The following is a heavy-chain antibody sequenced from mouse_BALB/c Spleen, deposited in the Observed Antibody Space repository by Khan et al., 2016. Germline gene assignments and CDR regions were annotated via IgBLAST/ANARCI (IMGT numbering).Heavy chain of an antibody. CDR3: ARSTDY. Sequence: VQLKESGAELVKPGASVKLSCTASGFNIKDTYMHWVKQRPEQGLEWIGRIDPANGNTKYDPKFQGKATITAETSSNTAYLQLSSLTSEDTSVYYGARSTDYWGQGTTLTVSS. V-gene: IGHV14-3*02. CDR1: GFNIKDTY. J-gene: IGHJ2*01. CDR2: IDPANGNT.